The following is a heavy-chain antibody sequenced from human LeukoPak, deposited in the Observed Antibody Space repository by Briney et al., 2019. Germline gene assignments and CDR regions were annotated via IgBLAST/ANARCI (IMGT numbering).Heavy chain of an antibody. D-gene: IGHD3-16*01. J-gene: IGHJ4*02. CDR3: AKGGTYSQFDY. Sequence: GGSLRLSCAASGFTFSSYAMHWVRQAPGKGLEWVAVISYVGSNKYYADSVKGRFTISRDNSKNTLYLQMNSLRAEDTAVYYCAKGGTYSQFDYWGQGTLVTVSS. CDR1: GFTFSSYA. V-gene: IGHV3-30*04. CDR2: ISYVGSNK.